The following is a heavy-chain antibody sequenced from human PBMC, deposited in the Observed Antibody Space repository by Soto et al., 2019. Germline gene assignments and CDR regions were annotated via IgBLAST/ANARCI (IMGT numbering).Heavy chain of an antibody. Sequence: SETLSLTCTVSGGSISSSSYYWGWIRQPPGKGLEWIGSIYYSGSTYYNPSLKSRVTISVDTSKNQFSLKLSSVTAADTAVYYCASRSKWELLKLYYFDYWGQGTLVTVSS. V-gene: IGHV4-39*01. CDR2: IYYSGST. D-gene: IGHD1-26*01. CDR3: ASRSKWELLKLYYFDY. J-gene: IGHJ4*02. CDR1: GGSISSSSYY.